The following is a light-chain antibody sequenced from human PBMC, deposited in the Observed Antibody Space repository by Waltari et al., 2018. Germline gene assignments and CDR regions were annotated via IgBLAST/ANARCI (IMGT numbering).Light chain of an antibody. J-gene: IGLJ2*01. CDR3: HSRDTSSTRF. V-gene: IGLV3-19*01. CDR1: SLRRYS. Sequence: SSDLTQDPAVSVALGQTVRITCQGDSLRRYSASWYQQRPGQAPILVHYGQNDRPSGSPDRFSGSTSGNTASLTITGAQAEDEADYYCHSRDTSSTRFFGGGTRLTV. CDR2: GQN.